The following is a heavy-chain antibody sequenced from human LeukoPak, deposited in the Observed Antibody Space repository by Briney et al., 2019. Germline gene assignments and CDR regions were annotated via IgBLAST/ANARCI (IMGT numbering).Heavy chain of an antibody. CDR3: AKGPGFYGMDV. CDR1: GFTFDDYA. V-gene: IGHV3-9*01. CDR2: ITWNSDDM. J-gene: IGHJ6*02. Sequence: PGGSLRLSCAASGFTFDDYAMHWVRQAPGKGLEWVSGITWNSDDMGYADSVKGRFTISRDNAKNFLYLQMNSLRFEDTALYYCAKGPGFYGMDVWGQGTTVTVSS.